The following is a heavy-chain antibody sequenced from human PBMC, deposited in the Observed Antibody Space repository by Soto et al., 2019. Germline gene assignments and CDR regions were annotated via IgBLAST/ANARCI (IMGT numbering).Heavy chain of an antibody. D-gene: IGHD6-13*01. J-gene: IGHJ6*02. CDR2: IYPGDSDA. Sequence: GESLKISCKGFGYSFSSYWMGWVRQMRGKGLEWVAIIYPGDSDARYSPSFQGQVTISADKSINTAYLQWSSLKASDSGMYYCARPSAYSSSWFSYYGMDVWGQGTTVTVSS. V-gene: IGHV5-51*01. CDR3: ARPSAYSSSWFSYYGMDV. CDR1: GYSFSSYW.